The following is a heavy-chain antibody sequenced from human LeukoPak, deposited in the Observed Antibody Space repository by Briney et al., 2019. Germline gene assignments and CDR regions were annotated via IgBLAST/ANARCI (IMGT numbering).Heavy chain of an antibody. V-gene: IGHV1-69*13. CDR1: GGTFSSYA. J-gene: IGHJ5*02. D-gene: IGHD6-13*01. CDR3: ARGRPTLAAAANNWFDP. Sequence: GASVKVSCKASGGTFSSYAISWVRQAPGQGLEWMGGIIPIFGTANYAQKFQGRVTITADESTSTAYMELSSLRSEDTAVYYCARGRPTLAAAANNWFDPWGQGTLVTVSS. CDR2: IIPIFGTA.